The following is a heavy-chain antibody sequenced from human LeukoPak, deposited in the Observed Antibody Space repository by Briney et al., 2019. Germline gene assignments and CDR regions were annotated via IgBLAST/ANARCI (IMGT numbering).Heavy chain of an antibody. CDR3: AKDIKAAAILDN. Sequence: PGGSLRLSCTASGFTFSSYSMNWVRQAPGKGLEWVSSITSISTNMYYTDPVKGRFIISRDNAKNSLYLQMNSLRTEDTAVFYCAKDIKAAAILDNWGQGTLVTVSS. D-gene: IGHD2-2*02. V-gene: IGHV3-21*01. J-gene: IGHJ4*02. CDR2: ITSISTNM. CDR1: GFTFSSYS.